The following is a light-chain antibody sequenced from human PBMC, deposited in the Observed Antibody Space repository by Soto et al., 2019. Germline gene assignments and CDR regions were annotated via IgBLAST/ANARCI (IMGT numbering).Light chain of an antibody. CDR3: SSYTSSSTHNYV. J-gene: IGLJ1*01. V-gene: IGLV2-14*01. CDR2: EVS. CDR1: SSDVGGYNY. Sequence: QSALTQPASVSGSPGQSITISCTGTSSDVGGYNYVSWYQQHPGKAPKLMIYEVSNRPSGVSNRFPGSKSGNTASLTISGLQAEDEADYYCSSYTSSSTHNYVFGTGTKVTVL.